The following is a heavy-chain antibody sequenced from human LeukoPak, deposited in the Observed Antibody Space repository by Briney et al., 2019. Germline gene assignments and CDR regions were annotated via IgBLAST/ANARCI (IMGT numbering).Heavy chain of an antibody. CDR3: ARGIVEGYSYGWFYYMDV. CDR1: GGSISSYY. CDR2: IFRSGST. Sequence: SETLSLTCTVSGGSISSYYWNWMRQPAGKGMEWIGYIFRSGSTNYNPSLKSRVTISVDTSKNHFSLNLGSVTAADTAVYYCARGIVEGYSYGWFYYMDVWGKGTTVTFSS. V-gene: IGHV4-59*01. D-gene: IGHD5-18*01. J-gene: IGHJ6*03.